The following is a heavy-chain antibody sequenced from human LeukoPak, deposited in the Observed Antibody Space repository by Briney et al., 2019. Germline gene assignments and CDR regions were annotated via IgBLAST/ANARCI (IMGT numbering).Heavy chain of an antibody. V-gene: IGHV3-53*01. CDR2: LHSGGSS. D-gene: IGHD6-19*01. J-gene: IGHJ3*02. CDR3: AREGGGQLAGTVIGAFDI. CDR1: GFTVSSNY. Sequence: TGGSLRLSCAVSGFTVSSNYMSWVRQAPGKGLEWVSVLHSGGSSYYADSVKGRFTISRDNSKNTLYLQMNSLRAEDTAVYYCAREGGGQLAGTVIGAFDIWGQGTMVTVSS.